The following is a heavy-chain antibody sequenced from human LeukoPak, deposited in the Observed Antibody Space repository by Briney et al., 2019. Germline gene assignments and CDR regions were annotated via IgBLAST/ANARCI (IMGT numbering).Heavy chain of an antibody. CDR2: ISNDGGGT. CDR1: YG. CDR3: AKGSSGYFVDL. J-gene: IGHJ5*02. V-gene: IGHV3-23*01. Sequence: YGRIWVRKDTRKGLEWVSAISNDGGGTNYADFVKGRFTISRDNSKNTLFLQMNSLRAEDTALYYCAKGSSGYFVDLWGQGTLVTVSS. D-gene: IGHD3-22*01.